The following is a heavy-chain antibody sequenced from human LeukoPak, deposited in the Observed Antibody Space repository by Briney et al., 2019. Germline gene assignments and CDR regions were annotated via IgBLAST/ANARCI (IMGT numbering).Heavy chain of an antibody. CDR3: TREFAEYLPAAFDI. Sequence: SQTLSLTCAISGDSVSGNRVAWNWIRQSPSRGLEWLGRTYYRSKWSNDYAVSVKSRITINPDTSMNQFSLQLNSVTPEDTAVYYCTREFAEYLPAAFDIWGQGTMVTVSS. CDR2: TYYRSKWSN. J-gene: IGHJ3*02. V-gene: IGHV6-1*01. D-gene: IGHD6-6*01. CDR1: GDSVSGNRVA.